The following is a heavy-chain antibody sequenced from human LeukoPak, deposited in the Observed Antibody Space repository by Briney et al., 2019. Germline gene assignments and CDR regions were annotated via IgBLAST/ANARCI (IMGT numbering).Heavy chain of an antibody. CDR2: ISARGIST. J-gene: IGHJ4*02. CDR3: AKSFDFSNGHSPILTPFDS. V-gene: IGHV3-23*01. CDR1: GFTFSSSA. D-gene: IGHD3-3*01. Sequence: GGSLRLSCAASGFTFSSSAMSWVREGPGKGLERVSSISARGISTYCADSVKGRFTISRDHSQNTLYLQMNSLSGDNIGVYYCAKSFDFSNGHSPILTPFDSWGQGTLVSVSS.